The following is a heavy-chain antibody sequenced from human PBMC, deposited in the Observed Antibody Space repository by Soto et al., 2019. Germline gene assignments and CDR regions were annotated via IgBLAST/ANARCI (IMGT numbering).Heavy chain of an antibody. Sequence: LSLTCTVSGGSISSGGYYWSWIRQHPGKGLEWIGYIYYSGSTNYNPSLKSRVTISVDTSKNQFSLKLSSVTAADTAVYYCARGGRGPHYLDYWGQGTLVTVSS. V-gene: IGHV4-61*08. D-gene: IGHD1-26*01. CDR1: GGSISSGGYY. CDR2: IYYSGST. J-gene: IGHJ4*02. CDR3: ARGGRGPHYLDY.